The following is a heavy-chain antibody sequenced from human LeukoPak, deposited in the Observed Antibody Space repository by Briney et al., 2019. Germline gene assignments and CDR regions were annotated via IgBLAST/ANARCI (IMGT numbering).Heavy chain of an antibody. CDR2: ISWNSGSI. J-gene: IGHJ4*02. CDR3: AKGPTVAGRAVYYFDY. V-gene: IGHV3-9*01. CDR1: GFTFDDYA. D-gene: IGHD6-19*01. Sequence: PGGSLRLSCAASGFTFDDYAMHWVRQAPGKGLEWVSGISWNSGSIGYADSVKGRFTISRDNAKNSLYLQMNSLRAEDTALYYCAKGPTVAGRAVYYFDYWGQGTLVTVSS.